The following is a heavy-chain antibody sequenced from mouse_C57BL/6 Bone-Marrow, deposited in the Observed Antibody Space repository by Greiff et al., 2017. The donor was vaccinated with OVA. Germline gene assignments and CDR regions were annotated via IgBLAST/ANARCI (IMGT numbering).Heavy chain of an antibody. J-gene: IGHJ2*01. CDR2: ISDGGSYT. CDR3: ATSITTVVAKYFDY. Sequence: EVKLVESGGGLVKPGGSLKLSCAASGFTFSSYAMSWVRQTPEKRLEWVATISDGGSYTYYPDNVKGRFTLSRDNAKNNLYLQMSHLKSEDTAMYYCATSITTVVAKYFDYWGQGTTLTVSS. CDR1: GFTFSSYA. V-gene: IGHV5-4*03. D-gene: IGHD1-1*01.